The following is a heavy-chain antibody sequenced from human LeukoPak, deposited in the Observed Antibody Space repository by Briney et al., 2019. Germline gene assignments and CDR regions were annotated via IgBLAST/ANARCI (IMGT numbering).Heavy chain of an antibody. J-gene: IGHJ6*02. Sequence: GESLKISCKGSGYSFTSYWIGWVRQIPGKGLEWMGIIYPGDSDTRYSPSFQGQVTISADKSISTAYLQWSSLKASDTAMYYCARHGTYYDISIGMDVWGQGTTVTVSS. CDR2: IYPGDSDT. D-gene: IGHD3-9*01. CDR1: GYSFTSYW. CDR3: ARHGTYYDISIGMDV. V-gene: IGHV5-51*01.